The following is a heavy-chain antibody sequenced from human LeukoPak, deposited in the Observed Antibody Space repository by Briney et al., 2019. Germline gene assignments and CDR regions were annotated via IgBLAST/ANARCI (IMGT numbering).Heavy chain of an antibody. V-gene: IGHV1-69*13. D-gene: IGHD5-18*01. CDR3: ARATAMANYFDY. CDR2: IIPIFATA. J-gene: IGHJ4*02. CDR1: GGTFSSYA. Sequence: GASVKVSCKASGGTFSSYAISWVRQAPGQGLEWMGGIIPIFATANYAQKFQGRVTITADESTSTAYMELSSLRSEDTAVYYCARATAMANYFDYWGQGTLVTVSS.